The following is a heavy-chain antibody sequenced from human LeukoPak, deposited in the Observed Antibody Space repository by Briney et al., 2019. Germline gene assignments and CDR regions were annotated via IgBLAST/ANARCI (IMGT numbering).Heavy chain of an antibody. J-gene: IGHJ4*02. D-gene: IGHD5-24*01. CDR3: ARDDEDGYNFYY. Sequence: PSQTLSLTCTVSGGSISSGSYYWSWIRQPAGKGLEWIGRIYTSGSTNYNPSLKSRVTISVDTSKNQFSLKLSSVTAADTAVYYCARDDEDGYNFYYWGQGTLVTVSS. CDR2: IYTSGST. CDR1: GGSISSGSYY. V-gene: IGHV4-61*02.